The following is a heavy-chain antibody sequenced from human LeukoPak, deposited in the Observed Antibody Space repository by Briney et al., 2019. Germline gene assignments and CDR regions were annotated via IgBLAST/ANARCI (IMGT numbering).Heavy chain of an antibody. Sequence: ASVKVSCKASGYTFTSYYMHWYRQSPGQRLEWMGIINPTVGSTSYAQNFPSRVTMTRDTSTRTVYMVLCSLRSEDTAVYYCGRVSYDILTGYLHFDYWGQGTLVTVSS. D-gene: IGHD3-9*01. CDR2: INPTVGST. CDR3: GRVSYDILTGYLHFDY. V-gene: IGHV1-46*01. CDR1: GYTFTSYY. J-gene: IGHJ4*02.